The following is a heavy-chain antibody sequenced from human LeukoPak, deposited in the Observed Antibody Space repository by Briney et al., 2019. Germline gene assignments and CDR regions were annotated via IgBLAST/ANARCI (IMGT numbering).Heavy chain of an antibody. Sequence: PSETLSLTCTVSGGSISGYYWSWIRQSPGEGLEWIGYIHNSGTTNYNPSLKSRVTISVDTSKNQFSLKLSSVTAADTAVYYCARPWAQTWIQPSDDYYYYGMDVWGQGTTVTVSS. V-gene: IGHV4-4*08. CDR3: ARPWAQTWIQPSDDYYYYGMDV. CDR2: IHNSGTT. D-gene: IGHD5-18*01. CDR1: GGSISGYY. J-gene: IGHJ6*02.